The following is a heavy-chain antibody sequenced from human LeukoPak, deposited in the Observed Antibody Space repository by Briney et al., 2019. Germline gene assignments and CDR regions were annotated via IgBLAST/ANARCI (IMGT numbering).Heavy chain of an antibody. CDR3: AKDVNVGGDYFDY. V-gene: IGHV3-30*02. Sequence: GGSLRLSCGASGFTFRNYGMHWVRLAPGKGLEWVAFIRYDGSIKYYVDSVKGRFTVSRDNSKNTLYLQMNSLRAEDTAVHYCAKDVNVGGDYFDYWGQGTQVTVSS. D-gene: IGHD3-10*01. CDR2: IRYDGSIK. CDR1: GFTFRNYG. J-gene: IGHJ4*02.